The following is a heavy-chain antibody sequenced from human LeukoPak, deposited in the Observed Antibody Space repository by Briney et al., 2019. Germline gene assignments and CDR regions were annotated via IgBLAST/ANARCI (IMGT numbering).Heavy chain of an antibody. CDR1: GYTFTSYY. J-gene: IGHJ4*02. CDR2: INPSGGST. CDR3: AREDSSGWSDLPVKGASDY. D-gene: IGHD6-19*01. Sequence: ASVKVSCKASGYTFTSYYMHWVRQAPGQGLEWMGIINPSGGSTSYAQKFQGRVTMTRDTSTSTVYMELSSLRSEDTAVYYCAREDSSGWSDLPVKGASDYWGQGTLVTVSS. V-gene: IGHV1-46*01.